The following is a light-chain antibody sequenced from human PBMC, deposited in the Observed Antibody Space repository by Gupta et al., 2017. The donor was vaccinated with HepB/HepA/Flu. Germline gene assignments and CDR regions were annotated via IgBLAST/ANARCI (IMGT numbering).Light chain of an antibody. J-gene: IGLJ2*01. CDR3: CSFGGNNNVI. Sequence: QSALTQPASVSGSPGQSITISCTGASSDIGTYNLVSWYQQHPGKAPKLIIYDVNERPSGISDRFSGSKSGNTASLTISGLQAEDEADYYCSFGGNNNVIFGGGTQLTVL. V-gene: IGLV2-23*02. CDR1: SSDIGTYNL. CDR2: DVN.